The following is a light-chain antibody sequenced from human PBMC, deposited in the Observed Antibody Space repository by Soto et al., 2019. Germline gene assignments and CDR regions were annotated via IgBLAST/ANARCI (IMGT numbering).Light chain of an antibody. CDR2: DAS. V-gene: IGKV3-11*01. CDR3: QQRSNWPPA. CDR1: QSVSSY. Sequence: EIVLTQSPATLSLSPGEGATLSCRASQSVSSYLAWYQQKPGQAPRLLIYDASNRATGIPARFSGSGSGTDFTRTISSLEPEDFAVYYCQQRSNWPPAFGQGTKLEIK. J-gene: IGKJ2*01.